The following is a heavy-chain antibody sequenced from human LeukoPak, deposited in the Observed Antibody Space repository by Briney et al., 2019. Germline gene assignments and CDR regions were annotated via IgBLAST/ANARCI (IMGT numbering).Heavy chain of an antibody. Sequence: SETLSLNCTVSSGSISSSSYYWGWIRQPPGKGLGWIGSIYYSGSTYYNPSLKSRVTISVDTSKNQFSLKLSSVTAADTAVYYWARDPGLYGSGSYSWFDPWGQGTLVTVSS. CDR1: SGSISSSSYY. CDR2: IYYSGST. CDR3: ARDPGLYGSGSYSWFDP. J-gene: IGHJ5*02. V-gene: IGHV4-39*07. D-gene: IGHD3-10*01.